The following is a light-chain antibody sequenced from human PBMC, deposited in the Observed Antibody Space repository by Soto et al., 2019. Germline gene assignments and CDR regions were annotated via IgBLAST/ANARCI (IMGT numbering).Light chain of an antibody. CDR1: QSFTSTS. CDR2: GAS. Sequence: EIVLTQSPGTLSLSPGERATLSCRASQSFTSTSLAWYQQKPGQAPRLLISGASRRAAGIPDRFSGSGSGTDFTLTISRLESEDIAVYYCQQYDSSPRTFGQGTK. CDR3: QQYDSSPRT. V-gene: IGKV3-20*01. J-gene: IGKJ1*01.